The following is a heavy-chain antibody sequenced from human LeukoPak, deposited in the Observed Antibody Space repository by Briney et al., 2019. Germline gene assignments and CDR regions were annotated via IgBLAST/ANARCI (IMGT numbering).Heavy chain of an antibody. V-gene: IGHV3-7*01. Sequence: PGGSLRLSCAASGFTFNSYWISWVRQAPGKGLEWVANVQREGSEKYYLDSVKGRFTISRDNAKNSVYLQMNRLRAEDTAVYYCATTLSVATAGYFWGQGTLVIAYS. J-gene: IGHJ4*02. D-gene: IGHD5-12*01. CDR1: GFTFNSYW. CDR2: VQREGSEK. CDR3: ATTLSVATAGYF.